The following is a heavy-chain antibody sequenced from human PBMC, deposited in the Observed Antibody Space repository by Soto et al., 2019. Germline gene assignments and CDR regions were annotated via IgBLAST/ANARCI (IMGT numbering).Heavy chain of an antibody. Sequence: QVQLVESGGGVVQPGRSLRLSCAASGFTFSNYGINWVRQAPGKGLEWVAVIWFDGSRDYYADSVKGRFTISRDNSKNTVFLQMNSLRAEDTAVYYCARDSIMRGVMIGNGYDPWGQGTLVTVSS. CDR3: ARDSIMRGVMIGNGYDP. CDR2: IWFDGSRD. CDR1: GFTFSNYG. D-gene: IGHD3-10*01. V-gene: IGHV3-33*01. J-gene: IGHJ5*02.